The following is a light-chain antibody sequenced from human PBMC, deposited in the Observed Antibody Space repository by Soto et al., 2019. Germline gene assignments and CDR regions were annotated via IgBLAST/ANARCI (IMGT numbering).Light chain of an antibody. J-gene: IGKJ1*01. CDR2: GAS. CDR1: QSVATY. V-gene: IGKV3-20*01. CDR3: QQYVSSPAT. Sequence: EVVLTQTPDTLSLSPGGRASLSCRASQSVATYLAWYQQRSGQAPRLLIYGASSRASGIPDRFSGSGSGTDFTLTISRLEPEDFAVYFCQQYVSSPATFGQGTKVDIK.